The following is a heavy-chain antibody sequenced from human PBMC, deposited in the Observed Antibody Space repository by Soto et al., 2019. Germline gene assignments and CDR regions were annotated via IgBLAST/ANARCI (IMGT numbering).Heavy chain of an antibody. V-gene: IGHV4-39*01. D-gene: IGHD6-13*01. J-gene: IGHJ4*02. CDR2: IYYSGST. CDR3: ARQQYSSSWYSNY. Sequence: QLQLQESGPGLVKPSETLSLTCTVSGGSISSSSYYWGWIRQPPGKGLEWIGSIYYSGSTYYNPSPISQGTISVDTSKNQFSLKLSSVTAADTAVYYCARQQYSSSWYSNYWGQGTLVTVSS. CDR1: GGSISSSSYY.